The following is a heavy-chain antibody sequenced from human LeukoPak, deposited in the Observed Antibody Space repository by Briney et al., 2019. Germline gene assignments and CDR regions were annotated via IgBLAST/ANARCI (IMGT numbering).Heavy chain of an antibody. CDR2: ISSSAGGRT. CDR3: AKDRARYYGSGSEFDY. J-gene: IGHJ4*02. V-gene: IGHV3-23*01. D-gene: IGHD3-10*01. Sequence: GSLRLSCVASGFTFSSNAMSWVRQAPGKGLEWVSAISSSAGGRTYYADSVKGRFTISRDNSKNTLYLQMNSLRAEDTAVYYCAKDRARYYGSGSEFDYWGQGTLVTVSS. CDR1: GFTFSSNA.